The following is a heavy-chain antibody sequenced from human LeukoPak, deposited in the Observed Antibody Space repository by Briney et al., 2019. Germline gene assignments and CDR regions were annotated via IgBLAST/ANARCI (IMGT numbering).Heavy chain of an antibody. J-gene: IGHJ6*03. CDR1: GFTFSSYG. CDR3: AKLWGFGSWQPFGYYYYMDV. D-gene: IGHD6-13*01. CDR2: IRYDGSNK. Sequence: GSLRLSCAASGFTFSSYGMHWVRQAPGKGLEWVAFIRYDGSNKYYADSVKGRFTISRDNSKNTLYLQMNSLRAEDTAVYYCAKLWGFGSWQPFGYYYYMDVWGKGTTVTISS. V-gene: IGHV3-30*02.